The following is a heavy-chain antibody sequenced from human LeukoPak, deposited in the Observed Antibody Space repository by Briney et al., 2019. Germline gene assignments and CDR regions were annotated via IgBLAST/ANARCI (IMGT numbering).Heavy chain of an antibody. J-gene: IGHJ4*02. V-gene: IGHV4-59*08. Sequence: SETLSLTCTVSGGPIGSHYWSWIRQSPWKGLEWIGYIYYSGSTNYNPSLKSRVTISVDTSKNQFSLKLSSVTAADTAVYYCARRTGYFDYWGQGTLVTVSS. D-gene: IGHD3-10*01. CDR1: GGPIGSHY. CDR2: IYYSGST. CDR3: ARRTGYFDY.